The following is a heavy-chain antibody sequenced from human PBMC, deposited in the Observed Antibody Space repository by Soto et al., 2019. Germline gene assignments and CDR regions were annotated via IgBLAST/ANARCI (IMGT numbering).Heavy chain of an antibody. D-gene: IGHD6-6*01. V-gene: IGHV3-23*01. Sequence: EVQLLESGGGLVQPGGSLRLSCAASGFTITDYAMTWVRQAPGKRLEWVSSISASGADTYYADSVKGRFSISRDVSENTLYLQMNRLRAEDTAVYFCAKYIIGGRPCDLWGQGALVTVSS. J-gene: IGHJ5*02. CDR2: ISASGADT. CDR3: AKYIIGGRPCDL. CDR1: GFTITDYA.